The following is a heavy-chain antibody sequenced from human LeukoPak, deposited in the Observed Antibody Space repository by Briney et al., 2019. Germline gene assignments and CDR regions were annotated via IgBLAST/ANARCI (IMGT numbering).Heavy chain of an antibody. J-gene: IGHJ4*02. D-gene: IGHD3-3*01. CDR1: GFTFSSYS. V-gene: IGHV3-48*01. CDR3: ARDTSSLRFLEWLPLYFDY. CDR2: ISSSSSTI. Sequence: GGSLRLSCAASGFTFSSYSMNWVRQAPGKGLEWVSYISSSSSTIYYADSVKGRFTISRDNAKNSLYLQMNSLRAEDTAVYYCARDTSSLRFLEWLPLYFDYWGQGTLVTVSS.